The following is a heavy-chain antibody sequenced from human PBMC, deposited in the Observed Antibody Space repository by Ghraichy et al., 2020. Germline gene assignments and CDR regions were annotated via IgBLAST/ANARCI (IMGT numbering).Heavy chain of an antibody. Sequence: LNISCAASGFTFSSYGMHWVRQAPGKGLEWVAVISYDGSNKYYASSVKGRFTICRDNSKNTLYLQMNTLRAEDTAVYYCAKRGDYYDSSGYYKSRTYYFDYWGQGTLVTVSS. D-gene: IGHD3-22*01. CDR3: AKRGDYYDSSGYYKSRTYYFDY. CDR2: ISYDGSNK. V-gene: IGHV3-30*18. J-gene: IGHJ4*02. CDR1: GFTFSSYG.